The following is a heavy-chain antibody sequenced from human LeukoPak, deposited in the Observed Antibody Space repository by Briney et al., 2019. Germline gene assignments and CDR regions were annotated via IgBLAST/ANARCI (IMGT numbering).Heavy chain of an antibody. CDR2: ISSDGSNK. J-gene: IGHJ4*02. CDR1: GFTFSSYG. D-gene: IGHD4-17*01. CDR3: AKNWDYGAS. Sequence: GGSLRLSCAASGFTFSSYGMHWVRQAPAKGLEWVAVISSDGSNKYYVDSVKGRFTISRDNSRNTLYLQMDSLRAEDTALYYCAKNWDYGASWGQGTLVTVSS. V-gene: IGHV3-30*18.